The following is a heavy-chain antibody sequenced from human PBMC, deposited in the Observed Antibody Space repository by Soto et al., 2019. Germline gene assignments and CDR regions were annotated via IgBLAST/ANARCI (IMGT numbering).Heavy chain of an antibody. CDR1: GYTFTSYG. CDR2: ISAYNGNT. Sequence: QVQLVQSGAEVKKPGASVKVSCKASGYTFTSYGISWVRQAPGQGLEWMGWISAYNGNTNYAQKLQGRVTMTTDTSTSTAYMELRSLRADDTAVYYCARDLHRGWELPLDAKDDFDIWGQGTMFTVSS. V-gene: IGHV1-18*01. J-gene: IGHJ3*02. D-gene: IGHD1-26*01. CDR3: ARDLHRGWELPLDAKDDFDI.